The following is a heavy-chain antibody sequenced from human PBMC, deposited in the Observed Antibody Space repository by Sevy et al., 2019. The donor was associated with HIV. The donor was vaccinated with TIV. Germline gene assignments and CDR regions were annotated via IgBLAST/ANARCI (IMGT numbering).Heavy chain of an antibody. D-gene: IGHD6-19*01. V-gene: IGHV3-7*01. CDR2: IKHDGSED. CDR3: ARAGGWYYYDF. CDR1: GFTFSNYW. Sequence: GGSLRLSCAASGFTFSNYWMSWVRQAPGKGLEWVANIKHDGSEDYYVDSVKGRFTISRDNAKNSLYLQMNSLRAEDTAVYYCARAGGWYYYDFWGQGTLVTVSS. J-gene: IGHJ4*02.